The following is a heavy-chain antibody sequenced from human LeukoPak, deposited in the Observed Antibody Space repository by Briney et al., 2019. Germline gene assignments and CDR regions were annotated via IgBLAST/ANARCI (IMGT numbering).Heavy chain of an antibody. CDR2: ISDSGGST. CDR3: AILPPHYYYDTSGYSDS. V-gene: IGHV3-23*01. CDR1: GFPFSSYW. Sequence: GGSLRLSCVASGFPFSSYWMSWVRQAPGKGLEWLSVISDSGGSTYYADSVKGRFTISRDNSKNTLFLQMNGLRGEDTAVYYCAILPPHYYYDTSGYSDSWGQGTLVTVSS. J-gene: IGHJ4*02. D-gene: IGHD3-22*01.